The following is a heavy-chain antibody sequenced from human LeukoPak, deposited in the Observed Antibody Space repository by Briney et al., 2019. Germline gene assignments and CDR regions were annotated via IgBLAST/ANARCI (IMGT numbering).Heavy chain of an antibody. CDR3: ARRGHTVAGTSWVYGMDV. V-gene: IGHV4-4*07. D-gene: IGHD6-19*01. Sequence: SETLSLTCTVSGGSISSYYWNWIRQPAGKGLEWIGRFYTSGSTYYNPSLKSRVTMSVDTSKNQFSLKLSSVTAADTAVYYCARRGHTVAGTSWVYGMDVWGQGTTVTVSS. CDR2: FYTSGST. CDR1: GGSISSYY. J-gene: IGHJ6*02.